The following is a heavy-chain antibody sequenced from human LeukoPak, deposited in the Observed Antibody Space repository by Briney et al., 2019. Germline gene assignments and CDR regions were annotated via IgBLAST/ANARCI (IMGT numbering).Heavy chain of an antibody. J-gene: IGHJ4*02. CDR2: INPNSGGT. D-gene: IGHD2-21*02. CDR1: GYIFTGYY. V-gene: IGHV1-2*02. Sequence: ASLKLSCKASGYIFTGYYMHWVRQAPGQGLEWMGWINPNSGGTNYAQKFQGRVTMTRDTSISTAYMELSSLRSDDTAVYYCARGYCSGDCFTLFDYWGQGTLVSVSS. CDR3: ARGYCSGDCFTLFDY.